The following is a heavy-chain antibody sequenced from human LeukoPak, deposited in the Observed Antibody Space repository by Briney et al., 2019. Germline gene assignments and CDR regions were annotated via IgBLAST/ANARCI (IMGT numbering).Heavy chain of an antibody. J-gene: IGHJ6*03. D-gene: IGHD4-11*01. Sequence: HSGGSLRLSCAASGFTFHDYAMHWVRQAPGKGLEWVSLISWDGGSTYYADSVKGRFTISRDNSKNSLYLQMNSLRAEDTALYYCARAPTYRGYMDVWGKGTTVTVSS. CDR2: ISWDGGST. CDR3: ARAPTYRGYMDV. CDR1: GFTFHDYA. V-gene: IGHV3-43D*03.